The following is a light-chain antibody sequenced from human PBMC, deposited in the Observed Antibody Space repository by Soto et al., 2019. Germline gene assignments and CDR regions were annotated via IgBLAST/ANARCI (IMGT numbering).Light chain of an antibody. V-gene: IGKV1-33*01. CDR2: DAS. CDR3: QQYNSMLS. CDR1: HDVSRN. J-gene: IGKJ4*01. Sequence: DLQMTQSPSSLSASEGDRVTITCQSSHDVSRNLNWFQQKPGEAPQLLIYDASNLERGVPSRFSGSGSRTDFTLTISSLQPEDVATYYCQQYNSMLSFGGGTEVEIK.